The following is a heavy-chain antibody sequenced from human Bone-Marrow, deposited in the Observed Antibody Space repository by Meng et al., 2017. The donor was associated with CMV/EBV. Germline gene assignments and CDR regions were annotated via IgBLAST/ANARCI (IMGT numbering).Heavy chain of an antibody. D-gene: IGHD1-14*01. CDR1: EFTFSDYY. CDR3: ARAYNVPGWFDP. V-gene: IGHV3-11*01. CDR2: ISGSSTTI. Sequence: GESLKISCAASEFTFSDYYMSWIRQAPGKGPEWLSYISGSSTTIYYADSVKGRFTISRDNAKKSLYLQMNSLRAEDTAVYYCARAYNVPGWFDPWGQGTPVTVSS. J-gene: IGHJ5*02.